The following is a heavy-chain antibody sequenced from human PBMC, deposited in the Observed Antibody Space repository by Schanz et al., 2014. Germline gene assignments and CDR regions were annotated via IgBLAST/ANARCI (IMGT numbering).Heavy chain of an antibody. CDR1: GFTFSDSW. J-gene: IGHJ3*02. V-gene: IGHV3-11*01. Sequence: VQLEESGGGLVKPGGSLRLSCAASGFTFSDSWMHWVRQAPGKGLEWLSYISRDGTTSYYADSVKGRFTISRDNAKNSLYLEMTSLRGEDTAVYYCARENLNWEAFDIWGQGTVVTVSS. CDR2: ISRDGTTS. D-gene: IGHD7-27*01. CDR3: ARENLNWEAFDI.